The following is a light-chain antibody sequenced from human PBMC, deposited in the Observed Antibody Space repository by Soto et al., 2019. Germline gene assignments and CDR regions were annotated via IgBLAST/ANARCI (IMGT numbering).Light chain of an antibody. CDR3: QQYGGSPVT. CDR2: GAS. Sequence: EIVMTQSPATLSVSPGERATLSCRASQSVISNLAWYQQKPGQAPRLLISGASMRASGVPVRFIGSGSGTDFTLTITRLELEDFAVYYCQQYGGSPVTFGLGTRLEI. V-gene: IGKV3D-15*01. CDR1: QSVISN. J-gene: IGKJ5*01.